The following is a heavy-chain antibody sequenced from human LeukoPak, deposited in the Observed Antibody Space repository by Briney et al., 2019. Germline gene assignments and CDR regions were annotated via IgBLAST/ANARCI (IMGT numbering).Heavy chain of an antibody. J-gene: IGHJ4*02. Sequence: ASVKVSCKASGGTFSSYAISWVRQAPGQGLEWMGGIIPIFGTANYAQKFQGRVTITADESTSTAYMELSSVSSEDTAVYYCARVPLDIVVVPAAGGRGFYFDYWGQGTLVTVSS. V-gene: IGHV1-69*13. CDR2: IIPIFGTA. CDR1: GGTFSSYA. CDR3: ARVPLDIVVVPAAGGRGFYFDY. D-gene: IGHD2-2*01.